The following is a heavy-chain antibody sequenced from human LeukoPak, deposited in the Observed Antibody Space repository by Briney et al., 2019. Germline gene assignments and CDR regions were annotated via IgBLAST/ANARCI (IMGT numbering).Heavy chain of an antibody. CDR3: ARDQGVVVIDTTPDYFDY. Sequence: GRSLTLSCTASGFIFSDYTVYWVRLAPGKGLQWVATISYDGNIKYYADSVKGRFTISRDNSKNTLYLQMNSLRAEDTAVYYCARDQGVVVIDTTPDYFDYWGQGTLVTVSS. J-gene: IGHJ4*02. CDR2: ISYDGNIK. D-gene: IGHD2-15*01. V-gene: IGHV3-30*04. CDR1: GFIFSDYT.